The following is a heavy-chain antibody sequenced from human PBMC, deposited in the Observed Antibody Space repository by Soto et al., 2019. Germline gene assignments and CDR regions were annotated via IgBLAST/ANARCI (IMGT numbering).Heavy chain of an antibody. Sequence: QVQLVQSGAEVKKPGASVKVSCKASGYTFTRYGISWVRQAPGQGLEWMGWISAYNGNTNYAQQLQGRVTMTTDTARGPAYMELGSLRSYDTGVYYCAREKYYDFWGGYPGAFDIWGQGTMVTVSS. CDR2: ISAYNGNT. V-gene: IGHV1-18*01. J-gene: IGHJ3*02. D-gene: IGHD3-3*01. CDR1: GYTFTRYG. CDR3: AREKYYDFWGGYPGAFDI.